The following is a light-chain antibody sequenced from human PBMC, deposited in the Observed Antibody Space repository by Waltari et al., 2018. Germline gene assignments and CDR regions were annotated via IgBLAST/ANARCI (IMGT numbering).Light chain of an antibody. Sequence: DIVMTQSPDPLAVSLGERATINCKSSQSILYSSNNRNYLAWYQQKPGQPPKLLFYWASTRESGVPDRFSGSGSGTDFTLTISSLQAEDVAVYYCQQYYGTPWTFGQGTKVEVK. V-gene: IGKV4-1*01. CDR1: QSILYSSNNRNY. CDR3: QQYYGTPWT. J-gene: IGKJ1*01. CDR2: WAS.